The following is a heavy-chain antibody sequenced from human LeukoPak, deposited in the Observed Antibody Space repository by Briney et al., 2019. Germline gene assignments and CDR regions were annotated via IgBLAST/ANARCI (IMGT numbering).Heavy chain of an antibody. J-gene: IGHJ6*02. CDR3: ARDLHYYVAMDV. D-gene: IGHD3-10*02. CDR1: GFTFSSYW. Sequence: PGGSLRLSCVASGFTFSSYWMHWVRQAPGKGLVWVSRINGDGSITSYADSVKGRFAISRDNSKSMLFLQLNSLRAEDTALYYCARDLHYYVAMDVWGQGTTVTVSS. V-gene: IGHV3-74*01. CDR2: INGDGSIT.